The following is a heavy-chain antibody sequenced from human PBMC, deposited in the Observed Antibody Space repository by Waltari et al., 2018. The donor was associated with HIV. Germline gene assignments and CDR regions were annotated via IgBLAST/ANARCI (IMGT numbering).Heavy chain of an antibody. D-gene: IGHD6-13*01. CDR3: AGGREEQLVVFRVACFET. V-gene: IGHV1-69*01. CDR1: GGDCSNYA. CDR2: IIPVFGTP. Sequence: QVQVLQSGAEVKKTGTSVKVSCKASGGDCSNYAIGWVRQAPGQGPEWMGGIIPVFGTPKYAHKFKGRLPINADESTTTAFMELSSLTSDDKAVYYGAGGREEQLVVFRVACFETWGQGTIVTVSS. J-gene: IGHJ3*02.